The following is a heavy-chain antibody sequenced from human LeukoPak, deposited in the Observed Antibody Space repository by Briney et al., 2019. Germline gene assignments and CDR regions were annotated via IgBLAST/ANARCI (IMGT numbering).Heavy chain of an antibody. CDR1: GLTFSSYW. Sequence: LRLSCAASGLTFSSYWMHWVRQPPGKGLEWIGYIYYSGSTYYNPSLKSRVTISVDTSKNQFSLKLSSVTAADTAVYYCAREVGRVTTSFDYWGQGTLVTVSS. CDR2: IYYSGST. D-gene: IGHD3-16*01. V-gene: IGHV4-30-4*08. CDR3: AREVGRVTTSFDY. J-gene: IGHJ4*02.